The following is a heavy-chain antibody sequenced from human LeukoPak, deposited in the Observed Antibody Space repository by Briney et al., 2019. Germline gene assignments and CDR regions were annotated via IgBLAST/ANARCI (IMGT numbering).Heavy chain of an antibody. J-gene: IGHJ4*02. V-gene: IGHV1-2*02. CDR2: INPNSGDT. D-gene: IGHD3-10*01. CDR3: ARDSGDSGNTFWYY. CDR1: GYTFTGYY. Sequence: ASVKVSCKASGYTFTGYYMHWVRQAPGQGLEWMGWINPNSGDTDYAQRFQGRVTMTRDTSISTAYMGLTSLRSDDTAVYYCARDSGDSGNTFWYYWGQGTLVTVSS.